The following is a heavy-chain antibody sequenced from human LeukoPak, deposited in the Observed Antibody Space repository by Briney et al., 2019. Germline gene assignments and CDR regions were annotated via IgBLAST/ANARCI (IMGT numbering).Heavy chain of an antibody. V-gene: IGHV3-53*01. D-gene: IGHD2/OR15-2a*01. Sequence: GGSLRLSCAASGFTVSNNYLSWVRQAPGRGLEWVSSLYSGGTTDYSDSVRGRFTISRDDSKNTVFLQMNSLGADDAAVYYCARVRSISLLGPWWYFDLWGRGTLVSVSS. CDR3: ARVRSISLLGPWWYFDL. CDR2: LYSGGTT. J-gene: IGHJ2*01. CDR1: GFTVSNNY.